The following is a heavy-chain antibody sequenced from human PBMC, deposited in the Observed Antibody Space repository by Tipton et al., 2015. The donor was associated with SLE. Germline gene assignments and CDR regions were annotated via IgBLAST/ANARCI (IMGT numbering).Heavy chain of an antibody. CDR1: GFSFTSSS. CDR3: AAKGTNAFDI. V-gene: IGHV1-58*02. CDR2: IVVGSDNT. Sequence: QSGAEVKKPGTSVKVSCKASGFSFTSSSMQWVRQARGKRLEWIGWIVVGSDNTNYAQKFQERVTMTRDMSTSTAYMELSSLRSEDTAVYYCAAKGTNAFDIWGQGTMVTVSS. J-gene: IGHJ3*02.